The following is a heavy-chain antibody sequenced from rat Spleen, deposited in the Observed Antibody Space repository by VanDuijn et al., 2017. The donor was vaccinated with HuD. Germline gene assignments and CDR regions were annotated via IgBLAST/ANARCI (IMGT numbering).Heavy chain of an antibody. Sequence: EVQLVESGGGLVQPGRSLKISCAASGFTFSDYYMVWVRQAPKKGLEWVASISFEGSSTYYGDSVKGRFTIPRDNAKNTLYLQMDSLRSEDTATYDCARPNNYYVMDAWGQGASVTVSS. D-gene: IGHD1-10*01. CDR3: ARPNNYYVMDA. V-gene: IGHV5-22*01. CDR2: ISFEGSST. CDR1: GFTFSDYY. J-gene: IGHJ4*01.